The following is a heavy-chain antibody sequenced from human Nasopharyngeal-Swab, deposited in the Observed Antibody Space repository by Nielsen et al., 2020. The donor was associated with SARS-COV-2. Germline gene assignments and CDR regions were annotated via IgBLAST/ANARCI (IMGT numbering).Heavy chain of an antibody. CDR2: ISHNSGT. D-gene: IGHD2-2*01. V-gene: IGHV4-59*11. CDR3: ARGISGVVPAPILGVGPYYHYYSMDV. CDR1: GVSITSQY. Sequence: SETLSLTCTVSGVSITSQYWSWIRQPPGKGLEWIGYISHNSGTSYIPSLKSRVTISVDTSKNQFSLKVTSVTAADTAVYYCARGISGVVPAPILGVGPYYHYYSMDVWGKGTTVTVSS. J-gene: IGHJ6*03.